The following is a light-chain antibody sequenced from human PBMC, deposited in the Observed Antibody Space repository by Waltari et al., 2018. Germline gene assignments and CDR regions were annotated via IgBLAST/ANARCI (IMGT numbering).Light chain of an antibody. CDR3: QQYYVWPPIT. V-gene: IGKV3-15*01. Sequence: VLLPQSPASLSVSPGDTVILSCRASQSVRTNLVWYQQKAGQAPRTLIYGASTRASGVPSRFSGSGSETDFTLIISSLQSEDAAVYFCQQYYVWPPITFGGGTKLEI. CDR2: GAS. J-gene: IGKJ4*01. CDR1: QSVRTN.